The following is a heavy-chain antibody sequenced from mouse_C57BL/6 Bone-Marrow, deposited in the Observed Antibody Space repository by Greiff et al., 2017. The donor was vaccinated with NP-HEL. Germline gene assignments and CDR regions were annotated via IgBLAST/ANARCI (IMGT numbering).Heavy chain of an antibody. D-gene: IGHD2-12*01. CDR3: AREYYSPMDY. Sequence: QVPLTDSGAYLSRPFASVPLSCTASGYTFTSYGISWVKQRTGQGLEWIGEIYPRSGNTYYNEKFKGKATLTADKSSSTAYMELRSLTSEDSAVYFCAREYYSPMDYWGQGTSVTVSS. CDR1: GYTFTSYG. J-gene: IGHJ4*01. CDR2: IYPRSGNT. V-gene: IGHV1-81*01.